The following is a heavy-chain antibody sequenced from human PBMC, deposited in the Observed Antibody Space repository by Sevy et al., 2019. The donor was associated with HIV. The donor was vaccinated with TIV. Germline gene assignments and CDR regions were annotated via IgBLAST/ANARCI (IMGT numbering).Heavy chain of an antibody. CDR1: GFTFGSYW. D-gene: IGHD6-6*01. V-gene: IGHV3-7*01. J-gene: IGHJ4*02. Sequence: GESLKISCAASGFTFGSYWMTWVRQAPGKGLEWVANIKEDGSGRFYVDSVRGRFTVSRDNAKKTLYLQMNNLRGEDTALYYCARLYSSSSGRGLDNWGQGALVTVS. CDR3: ARLYSSSSGRGLDN. CDR2: IKEDGSGR.